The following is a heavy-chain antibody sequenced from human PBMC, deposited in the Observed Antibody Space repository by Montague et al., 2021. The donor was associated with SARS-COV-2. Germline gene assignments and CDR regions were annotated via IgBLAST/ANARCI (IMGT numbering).Heavy chain of an antibody. CDR2: IYWDGDT. Sequence: PALVKPTQSLTLTCSFSGFSLTTPGVGVGWVRQPPGKALEWLAPIYWDGDTRYSPSLRGRLTITKDTSKNRVVLTMTNVEPVDTATYYCAAHLMQQDDYGNYFDAFNVWGHGTMVTVSS. D-gene: IGHD4-17*01. CDR3: AAHLMQQDDYGNYFDAFNV. V-gene: IGHV2-5*02. J-gene: IGHJ3*01. CDR1: GFSLTTPGVG.